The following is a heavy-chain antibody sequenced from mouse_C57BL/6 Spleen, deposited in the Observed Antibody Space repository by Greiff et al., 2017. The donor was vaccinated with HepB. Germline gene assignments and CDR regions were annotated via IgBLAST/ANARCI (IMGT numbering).Heavy chain of an antibody. CDR1: GFTFSDYG. Sequence: DVQLVESGGGLVKPGGSLKLSCAASGFTFSDYGMHWVRQAPEKGLEWVAYISSGSSTIYYADTVKGRFTISRDNAKNTLFLQMTSLRSEDTAMYYCARDYGSSFPWFAYWGQGTLVTVSA. CDR2: ISSGSSTI. V-gene: IGHV5-17*01. J-gene: IGHJ3*01. CDR3: ARDYGSSFPWFAY. D-gene: IGHD1-1*01.